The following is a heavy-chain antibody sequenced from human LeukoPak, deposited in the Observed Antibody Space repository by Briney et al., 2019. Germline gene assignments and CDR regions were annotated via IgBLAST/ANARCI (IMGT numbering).Heavy chain of an antibody. J-gene: IGHJ4*02. Sequence: GGSLRLSCAASGFTFSSYAMHWVRQAPGKGLEWVAVISYDGSNKYYADSVKGRFTISRDNSKNTLYLQMNSPRAEDTAVYYCARDDYRIAAAGLDYWGQGTLVTVSS. D-gene: IGHD6-13*01. V-gene: IGHV3-30-3*01. CDR1: GFTFSSYA. CDR2: ISYDGSNK. CDR3: ARDDYRIAAAGLDY.